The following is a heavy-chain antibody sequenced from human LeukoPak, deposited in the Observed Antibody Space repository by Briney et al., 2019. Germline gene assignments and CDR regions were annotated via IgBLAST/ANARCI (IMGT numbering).Heavy chain of an antibody. Sequence: ASVKVSCKASGYTFTSYDINWVRQATGQGLEWMGWMNPNGGNTGYAQKFQGRVTMTRNTSISTAYMELSSLRSEDTAVYYCARPGYSYYSSGYYYSAFDIWGQGTMVTVSS. CDR1: GYTFTSYD. J-gene: IGHJ3*02. CDR3: ARPGYSYYSSGYYYSAFDI. V-gene: IGHV1-8*01. D-gene: IGHD3-22*01. CDR2: MNPNGGNT.